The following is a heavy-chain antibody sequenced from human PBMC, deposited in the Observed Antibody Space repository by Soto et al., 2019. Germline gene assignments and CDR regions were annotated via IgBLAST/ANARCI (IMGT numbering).Heavy chain of an antibody. CDR2: IIPIFGTA. Sequence: SVKVSCKASGGTFSSYAISWVRQAPGQGLERMGGIIPIFGTANYAQKFQGRVTITADESTSTAYMELSSLRSEDTAVYYCARHGLLWFGETRYYGMDVWGQGTTVTVSS. D-gene: IGHD3-10*01. CDR1: GGTFSSYA. CDR3: ARHGLLWFGETRYYGMDV. J-gene: IGHJ6*02. V-gene: IGHV1-69*13.